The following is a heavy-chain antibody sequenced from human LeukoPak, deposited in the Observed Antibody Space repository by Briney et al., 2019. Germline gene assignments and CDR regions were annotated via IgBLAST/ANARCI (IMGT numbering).Heavy chain of an antibody. D-gene: IGHD3-22*01. CDR1: GFSFSNAW. CDR2: ISSSSGYI. CDR3: ASLRVVDSSAYYPDAFGY. Sequence: KTGGSLRLSCAASGFSFSNAWMSWVRQAPGKGLEWVSSISSSSGYIYYADSVKGRFTISRDNARISVYLQMHSLRAEDTAVYYCASLRVVDSSAYYPDAFGYWGQGTLVTVSS. J-gene: IGHJ4*02. V-gene: IGHV3-21*01.